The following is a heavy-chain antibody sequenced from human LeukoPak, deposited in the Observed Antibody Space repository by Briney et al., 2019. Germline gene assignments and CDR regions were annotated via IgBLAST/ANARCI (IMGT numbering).Heavy chain of an antibody. CDR2: IYYSGST. CDR3: ARTGRDSSGPWCFDY. Sequence: SETLSLTCTVSGGSISSYYWSWIRQPPGKGLEWIGYIYYSGSTNYNPSLKSRVTISVDTSKNQFSLKLSSVTAADTAVYYCARTGRDSSGPWCFDYWGQGTLVTVSS. CDR1: GGSISSYY. J-gene: IGHJ4*02. D-gene: IGHD6-19*01. V-gene: IGHV4-59*01.